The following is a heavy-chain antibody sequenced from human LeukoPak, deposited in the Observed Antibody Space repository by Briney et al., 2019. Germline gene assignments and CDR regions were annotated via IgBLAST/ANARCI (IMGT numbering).Heavy chain of an antibody. D-gene: IGHD3-10*01. V-gene: IGHV3-30*18. J-gene: IGHJ3*02. Sequence: PGGSLRLSCAASGFTFSSYGMHWVRQAPGKGLEWVAVISYDGSNKYYADSVKGRFTISRDNSKNTLYLQMNSLRAEDTAVYYCAKGAGSYSYDAFDIWGQGTMVTVSS. CDR3: AKGAGSYSYDAFDI. CDR2: ISYDGSNK. CDR1: GFTFSSYG.